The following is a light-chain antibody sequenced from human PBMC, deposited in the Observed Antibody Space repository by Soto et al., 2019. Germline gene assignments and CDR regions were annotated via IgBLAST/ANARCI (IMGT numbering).Light chain of an antibody. CDR1: NSDVGGHNY. J-gene: IGLJ2*01. Sequence: QSVLTQPASVSGSPGQSITISCTGTNSDVGGHNYVSWYQQRPGKVPKLLIYEVTDRPSGASNRFSGSKSGNTASLTISGLQAEDEVDYFCASYTSRNTLIFGGGTKVTVL. V-gene: IGLV2-14*01. CDR3: ASYTSRNTLI. CDR2: EVT.